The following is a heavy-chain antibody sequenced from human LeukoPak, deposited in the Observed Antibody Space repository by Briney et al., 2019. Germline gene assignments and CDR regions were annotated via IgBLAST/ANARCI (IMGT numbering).Heavy chain of an antibody. J-gene: IGHJ5*02. CDR2: INPNSGGT. CDR1: GYTFTGYY. CDR3: ASNPDPDCSGGSCYPGWFDP. D-gene: IGHD2-15*01. Sequence: ASVKVSCKASGYTFTGYYMHWVRQAPGQGLEWMGWINPNSGGTNYAPKFQGRVTMTRDTSISTAYMELSRLRSDDTAVYYCASNPDPDCSGGSCYPGWFDPWGQGTLVTVSS. V-gene: IGHV1-2*02.